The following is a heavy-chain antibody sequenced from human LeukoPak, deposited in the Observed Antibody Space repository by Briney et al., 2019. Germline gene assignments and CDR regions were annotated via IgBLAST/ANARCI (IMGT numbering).Heavy chain of an antibody. CDR2: ISAYNGNT. Sequence: ASVKVSCKASGYTFTSYGVSWVRQAPGQGLEWMGWISAYNGNTNYAQKLQGRVTMTTDTSTSTAYMELRSLRSDDTAVYYCAREILTFGGVIVPTPTDYWGQGTLVTVSS. D-gene: IGHD3-16*02. J-gene: IGHJ4*02. CDR1: GYTFTSYG. CDR3: AREILTFGGVIVPTPTDY. V-gene: IGHV1-18*01.